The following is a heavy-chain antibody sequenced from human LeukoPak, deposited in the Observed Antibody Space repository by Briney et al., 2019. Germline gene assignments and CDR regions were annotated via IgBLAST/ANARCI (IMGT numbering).Heavy chain of an antibody. D-gene: IGHD7-27*01. V-gene: IGHV4-4*07. CDR3: ARDREAVANWGYDWFDP. CDR1: GGSLSSYY. CDR2: IYTSGST. J-gene: IGHJ5*02. Sequence: SETLSLTCTVSGGSLSSYYWSWIRQPAGKGLEWIGRIYTSGSTNYNPSLKSRVTMSVDTSKNQFSLKLSSVTAADTAVYYCARDREAVANWGYDWFDPWGQGTLVTVSS.